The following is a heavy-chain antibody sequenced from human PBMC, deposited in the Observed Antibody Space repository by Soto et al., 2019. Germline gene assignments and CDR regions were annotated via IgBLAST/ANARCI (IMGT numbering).Heavy chain of an antibody. CDR1: EFTFSNYA. V-gene: IGHV3-21*01. J-gene: IGHJ6*02. CDR3: VRGETLAQPHQPPGFDV. Sequence: GGSLRLSCAASEFTFSNYAMNWVRQAPGKGLEWVSSISAGSGAIYYADSVKGRFIISRDNAENSLYLQMNSLRVEDTAVYFCVRGETLAQPHQPPGFDVWGQGTTVTVSS. D-gene: IGHD1-1*01. CDR2: ISAGSGAI.